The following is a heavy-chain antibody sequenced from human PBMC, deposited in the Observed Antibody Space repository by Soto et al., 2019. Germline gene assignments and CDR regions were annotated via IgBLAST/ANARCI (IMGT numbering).Heavy chain of an antibody. J-gene: IGHJ4*02. Sequence: EVQLVESGGGLVQPGGSLRLSCAASGFTFSTYWMHWVRQAPGKGLVWVSRIKSDGSITSYADSVKSRFTISRDNAKSTLYLQMNSLRADDTAVYYCTKDLNEYSSGWGDYWGQGILVTVSS. D-gene: IGHD6-19*01. CDR1: GFTFSTYW. CDR2: IKSDGSIT. V-gene: IGHV3-74*01. CDR3: TKDLNEYSSGWGDY.